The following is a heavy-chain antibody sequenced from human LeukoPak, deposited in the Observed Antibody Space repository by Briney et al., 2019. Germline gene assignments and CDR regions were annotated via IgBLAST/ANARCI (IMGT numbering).Heavy chain of an antibody. V-gene: IGHV1-46*01. Sequence: ASVKVSCKASGYSFTSNYIHWVRQAPGQGLEWMGMIYPRDGSTSYAQKFQGRVTVTRGTSTSTVHMGLSGLRSEDTAVYYCARDQEAFDYWGQGTLVTVSS. CDR3: ARDQEAFDY. J-gene: IGHJ4*02. CDR1: GYSFTSNY. CDR2: IYPRDGST.